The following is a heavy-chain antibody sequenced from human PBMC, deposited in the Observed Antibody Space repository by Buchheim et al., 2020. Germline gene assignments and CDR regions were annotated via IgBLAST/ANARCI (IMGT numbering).Heavy chain of an antibody. CDR1: GGSISSSSFY. V-gene: IGHV4-39*01. CDR2: LYNSGST. CDR3: ASGWNAIDY. J-gene: IGHJ4*02. D-gene: IGHD1-1*01. Sequence: QVQLQESGPGLVKPSETLSLTCNVSGGSISSSSFYWGWMRQPPGKGLEWIGSLYNSGSTYYNSSLKSRVTISVQTSQNQFSLRLTSVTAADTAVYYCASGWNAIDYWGQGTL.